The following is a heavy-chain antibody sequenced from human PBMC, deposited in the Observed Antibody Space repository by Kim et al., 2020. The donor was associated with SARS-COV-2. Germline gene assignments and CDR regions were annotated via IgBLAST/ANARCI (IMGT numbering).Heavy chain of an antibody. CDR3: ARQSATYYDFWSGYSNFDY. D-gene: IGHD3-3*01. J-gene: IGHJ4*02. Sequence: SVKVSCKASGGTFSSYAISWVRQAPGQGLEWMGRIIPILGIANYAQKFQGRVTITADKSTSTAYMELSSLRSEDTAVYYCARQSATYYDFWSGYSNFDYWGQGTLVTVSS. V-gene: IGHV1-69*04. CDR1: GGTFSSYA. CDR2: IIPILGIA.